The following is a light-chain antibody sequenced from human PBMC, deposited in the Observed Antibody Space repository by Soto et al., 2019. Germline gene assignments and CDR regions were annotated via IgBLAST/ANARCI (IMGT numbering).Light chain of an antibody. CDR1: SSDIGLYNY. Sequence: QSALTQPPSASGSPGQSVTISCAGTSSDIGLYNYVSWYQHHPGKAPKLIIYEVSKRPSGVPDRFSGSKSGNTASLTVSVLQAEDEADYSCSSYAGDINFDVFGGGTKLTVL. J-gene: IGLJ3*02. V-gene: IGLV2-8*01. CDR3: SSYAGDINFDV. CDR2: EVS.